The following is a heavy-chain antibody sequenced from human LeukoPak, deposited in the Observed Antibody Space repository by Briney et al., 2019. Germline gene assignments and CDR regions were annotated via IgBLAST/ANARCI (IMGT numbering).Heavy chain of an antibody. CDR3: ARTLERRFSNWFDP. V-gene: IGHV1-8*01. Sequence: ASVKVSCKASGYTFTSYDINWVRQATGQGLERMGWMNPNSGNTGYAQKFQGRVTMTRNTSISTAYMELSSLRSEDTAVYYCARTLERRFSNWFDPWGQGTLVTVSS. CDR2: MNPNSGNT. D-gene: IGHD1-1*01. J-gene: IGHJ5*02. CDR1: GYTFTSYD.